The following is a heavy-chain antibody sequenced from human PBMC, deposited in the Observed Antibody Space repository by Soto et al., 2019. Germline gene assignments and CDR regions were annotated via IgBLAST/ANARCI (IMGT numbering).Heavy chain of an antibody. V-gene: IGHV3-48*03. CDR1: GFIFSNYE. CDR3: ARDLGSYQLHS. Sequence: EVQLVESGGCLVQPGGSLRLSCEGSGFIFSNYEMNWVRQAPGKGLEWVSYISTRGDTIYYADSVKGRFSISRDNAKSSLFLDMNSLRAEDTALYYCARDLGSYQLHSWGQGTLVTVSS. J-gene: IGHJ4*02. D-gene: IGHD1-26*01. CDR2: ISTRGDTI.